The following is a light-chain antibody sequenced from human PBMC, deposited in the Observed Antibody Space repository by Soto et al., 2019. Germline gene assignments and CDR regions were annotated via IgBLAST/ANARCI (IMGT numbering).Light chain of an antibody. J-gene: IGKJ5*01. CDR2: DAS. CDR3: QQRMNWPLT. V-gene: IGKV3-11*01. CDR1: ETVSSY. Sequence: EIVMTQSPATLSVSPGDRATLSCRASETVSSYLLWYQQKPGQDPRLLIYDASERATGIPARFSGSGSETDFTLTISSLEPEDFAVYYCQQRMNWPLTFGQGTRLEI.